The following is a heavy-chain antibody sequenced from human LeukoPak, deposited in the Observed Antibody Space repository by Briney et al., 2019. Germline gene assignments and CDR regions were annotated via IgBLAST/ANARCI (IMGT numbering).Heavy chain of an antibody. CDR2: IYSGGST. CDR3: ARDDYGSGSWNDY. Sequence: SGGSLRLSCAASGFTVSSNYMSWVRQAPGKGLEWVSVIYSGGSTYYADSVKGRFTISRDNSKNTLYLQINSLRAEDTAVYFCARDDYGSGSWNDYWGQGTLVTVSS. V-gene: IGHV3-66*01. D-gene: IGHD3-10*01. J-gene: IGHJ4*02. CDR1: GFTVSSNY.